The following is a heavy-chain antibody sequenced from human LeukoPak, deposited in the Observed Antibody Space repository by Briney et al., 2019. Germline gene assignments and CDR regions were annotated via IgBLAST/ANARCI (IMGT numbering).Heavy chain of an antibody. V-gene: IGHV3-20*04. CDR1: GVTFYDYG. CDR2: VNGNGGST. Sequence: GGSLRLSCAASGVTFYDYGMSWVRQAPGKGLEWVSGVNGNGGSTGYADFVKGRFTISRDNANNSLYLQMTRLSAEDTALYYCAREASITMVRGVSYYFDYWGQGTLVTVPS. CDR3: AREASITMVRGVSYYFDY. D-gene: IGHD3-10*01. J-gene: IGHJ4*02.